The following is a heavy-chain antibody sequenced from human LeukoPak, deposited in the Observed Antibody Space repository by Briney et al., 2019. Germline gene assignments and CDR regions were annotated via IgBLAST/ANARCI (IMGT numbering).Heavy chain of an antibody. J-gene: IGHJ6*03. Sequence: SETLSLTCTVSGGSISSYYWSWTRQPPGKGLEWIGYIYYSGSTNYNPSLKSRVTISVDTSKNQFSLKLSSVTAADTAVYYCAASGYSGYDVSKNYYYYYYMDVWGKGTTVTISS. CDR3: AASGYSGYDVSKNYYYYYYMDV. D-gene: IGHD5-12*01. CDR2: IYYSGST. CDR1: GGSISSYY. V-gene: IGHV4-59*01.